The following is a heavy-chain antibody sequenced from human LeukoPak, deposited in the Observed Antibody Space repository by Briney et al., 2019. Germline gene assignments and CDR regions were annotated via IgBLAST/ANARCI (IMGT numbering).Heavy chain of an antibody. J-gene: IGHJ4*02. D-gene: IGHD6-19*01. CDR3: ARVSKQWLAKDY. CDR2: ISSRSSYT. CDR1: GFTFRDYY. V-gene: IGHV3-11*06. Sequence: GGSLRLSCAASGFTFRDYYMSWIRQARGKGREWVSYISSRSSYTNYEDPVKGRFTISRDNAKNSLYLQMNSLRAEDTAVYYCARVSKQWLAKDYWGQGTLVTVSS.